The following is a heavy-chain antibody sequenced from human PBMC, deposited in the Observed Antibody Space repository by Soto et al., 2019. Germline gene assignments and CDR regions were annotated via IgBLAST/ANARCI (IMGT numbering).Heavy chain of an antibody. Sequence: PSETLSLTCTVSGGSVSSGSYYWSWIRQPPGKGLEWIGYIYYSGSTNYNPSLKSRVTISVDTSKNQFYLKLSSGTAADTAVYYCARASGDYYDSSGYPDYWGQGTLVTVSP. V-gene: IGHV4-61*01. D-gene: IGHD3-22*01. J-gene: IGHJ4*02. CDR1: GGSVSSGSYY. CDR2: IYYSGST. CDR3: ARASGDYYDSSGYPDY.